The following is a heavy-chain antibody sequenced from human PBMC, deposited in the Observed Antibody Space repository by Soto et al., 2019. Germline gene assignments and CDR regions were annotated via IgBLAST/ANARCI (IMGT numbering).Heavy chain of an antibody. Sequence: EVQLVESGGGLVQPGESLRLSCTASGITFSSYSMNWVRQAPGKGLEWLSYISSSKTTYADSVKGRFTISRDNAKYSVYLQMNSLRDEDTAVYYCVGDQDVHTPMVHGNYWGRGTRVTVSS. V-gene: IGHV3-48*02. D-gene: IGHD5-18*01. CDR2: ISSSKTT. CDR1: GITFSSYS. J-gene: IGHJ4*02. CDR3: VGDQDVHTPMVHGNY.